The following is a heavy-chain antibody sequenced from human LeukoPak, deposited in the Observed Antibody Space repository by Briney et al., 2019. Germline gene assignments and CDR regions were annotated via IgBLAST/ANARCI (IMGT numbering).Heavy chain of an antibody. CDR3: ARDRLLNTYFARAFGAFDI. Sequence: KPSETLSLTCTVSGGSISSYYWSWIRQPAGKGLEWIGRIYTSGSTNYNPSLKSRVTMSVDTSKNQFSLKLSSVTAADTAVYYCARDRLLNTYFARAFGAFDIWGQGTMVTVSS. CDR2: IYTSGST. CDR1: GGSISSYY. J-gene: IGHJ3*02. V-gene: IGHV4-4*07. D-gene: IGHD2/OR15-2a*01.